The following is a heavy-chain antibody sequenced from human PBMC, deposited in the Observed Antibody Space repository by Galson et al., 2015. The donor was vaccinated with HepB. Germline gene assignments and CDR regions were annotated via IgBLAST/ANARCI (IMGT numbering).Heavy chain of an antibody. CDR3: ATGGGSSSGYFCGSNYYYYGMDV. CDR1: GSTLTELS. V-gene: IGHV1-24*01. D-gene: IGHD3-22*01. J-gene: IGHJ6*02. Sequence: SVKVSCKVSGSTLTELSMHWVRQAPGKGLEWMGGFDPEDGETIYAQKFQGRVTMTEDTSTDTAYMELSSLRSEDTAVYYCATGGGSSSGYFCGSNYYYYGMDVWGQGTTVTVSS. CDR2: FDPEDGET.